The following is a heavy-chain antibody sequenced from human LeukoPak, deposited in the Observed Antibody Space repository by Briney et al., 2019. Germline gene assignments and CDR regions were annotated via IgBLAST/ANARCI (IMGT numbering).Heavy chain of an antibody. CDR2: TNSGGTST. CDR3: AKQSYARSLGE. CDR1: GFPFSDFS. Sequence: GGSLRLSCATSGFPFSDFSMSWVRQAPGKGLEWISTTNSGGTSTYYAESMKGRFTISRDNSKNTLYLQMSSLRVEDTAVYYCAKQSYARSLGEGGPGTLVSVSS. D-gene: IGHD2-8*01. V-gene: IGHV3-23*01. J-gene: IGHJ4*02.